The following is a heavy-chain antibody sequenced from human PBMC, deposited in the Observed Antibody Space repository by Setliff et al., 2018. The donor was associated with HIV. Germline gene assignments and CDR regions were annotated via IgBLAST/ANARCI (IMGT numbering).Heavy chain of an antibody. J-gene: IGHJ4*02. CDR3: ATRSGLVGTTPAAVDH. Sequence: PGGSLRLSCEGAGFTFSDYAIRWVRQVPGKGLEWVAGISGSTSSRTYYGDSVQGRFTISRDNSKNTVYLQMSSLRADDTAVYYCATRSGLVGTTPAAVDHWGQGTLVTVSS. V-gene: IGHV3-23*02. CDR1: GFTFSDYA. D-gene: IGHD1-26*01. CDR2: ISGSTSSRT.